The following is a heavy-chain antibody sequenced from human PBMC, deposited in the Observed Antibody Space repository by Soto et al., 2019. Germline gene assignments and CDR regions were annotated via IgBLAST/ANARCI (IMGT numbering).Heavy chain of an antibody. Sequence: QVQLVQSGAEVKKPGASVKVSCKASGYTFTSYDINWVRQATGQGLEWMGWMNPNSGNTGYAQKFQGRVTMTRNTSISTAYMELSSLRSEDTAVYYCACYRIDMNYYYYMDVWGKGTTVTVSS. V-gene: IGHV1-8*01. CDR3: ACYRIDMNYYYYMDV. D-gene: IGHD2-15*01. J-gene: IGHJ6*03. CDR1: GYTFTSYD. CDR2: MNPNSGNT.